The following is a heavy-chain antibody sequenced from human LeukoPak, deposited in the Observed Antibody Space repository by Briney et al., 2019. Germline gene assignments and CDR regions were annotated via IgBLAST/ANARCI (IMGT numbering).Heavy chain of an antibody. D-gene: IGHD6-19*01. Sequence: LPGGSLRLSCAASGFTFSSYGMHWVRQAPGKGLEWVAVISYDGSNKYYADSVKGRFTISRDNSKNTLYLQMNSLRAEDTAVYYCASTSSGEAFDIWGQGTMVTVSS. CDR2: ISYDGSNK. CDR3: ASTSSGEAFDI. V-gene: IGHV3-30*03. J-gene: IGHJ3*02. CDR1: GFTFSSYG.